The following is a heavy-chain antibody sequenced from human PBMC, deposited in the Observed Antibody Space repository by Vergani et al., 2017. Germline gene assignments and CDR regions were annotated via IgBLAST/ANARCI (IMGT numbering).Heavy chain of an antibody. CDR1: GGSFSGYY. CDR3: ARDRSSGWYGGAEYFQH. Sequence: QVQLQQWGAGLLKASETLSLTCAVYGGSFSGYYWSWIRQPPGRGLEWIGEINHSGSTNYNPSLKSRVPISVDTSKNQYSLKLSSVTAADTAVYYCARDRSSGWYGGAEYFQHWGQGTLVTVSS. D-gene: IGHD6-19*01. CDR2: INHSGST. J-gene: IGHJ1*01. V-gene: IGHV4-34*01.